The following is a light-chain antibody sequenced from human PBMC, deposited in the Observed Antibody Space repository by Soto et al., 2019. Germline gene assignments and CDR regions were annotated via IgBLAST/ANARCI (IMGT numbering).Light chain of an antibody. J-gene: IGLJ3*02. CDR1: SSNIGSNY. CDR3: AAWDDSLSGV. V-gene: IGLV1-47*01. Sequence: QSVLTQPPSASGTPGQRVTISCSGSSSNIGSNYVYWYQQLPGTAPKPLIYRNDQRPSGVPDRFSGSKSGTSASLAISGLRSEDEADYYCAAWDDSLSGVFGGGTKVTVL. CDR2: RND.